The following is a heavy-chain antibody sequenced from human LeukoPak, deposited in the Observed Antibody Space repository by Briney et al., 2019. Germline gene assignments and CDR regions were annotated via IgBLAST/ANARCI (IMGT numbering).Heavy chain of an antibody. D-gene: IGHD2-15*01. J-gene: IGHJ4*02. CDR1: GYTFTIYG. CDR2: ISAYNGNT. Sequence: ASVKVSCKASGYTFTIYGISWVRQAPGQGLERMGWISAYNGNTNYAHTLQGRVTMTTDTSTSPAYMELRSLRSDDTAVYYCAREQAARATDYWGQGTMVTVSS. V-gene: IGHV1-18*01. CDR3: AREQAARATDY.